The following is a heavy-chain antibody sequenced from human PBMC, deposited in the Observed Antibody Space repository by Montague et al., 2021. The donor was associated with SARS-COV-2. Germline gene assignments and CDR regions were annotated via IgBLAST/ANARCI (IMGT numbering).Heavy chain of an antibody. D-gene: IGHD3-10*01. Sequence: SLRLSCAASGFTFNNYNMNWVRQAPGKGLEWVSYISPSSSSTYYTDSVKGRFTISRDNAKNSLYLQMNSLRDEDTAVYYCARDRPLVRGIFPYSYGMDVWGQGTTVTVSS. J-gene: IGHJ6*02. V-gene: IGHV3-48*02. CDR1: GFTFNNYN. CDR2: ISPSSSST. CDR3: ARDRPLVRGIFPYSYGMDV.